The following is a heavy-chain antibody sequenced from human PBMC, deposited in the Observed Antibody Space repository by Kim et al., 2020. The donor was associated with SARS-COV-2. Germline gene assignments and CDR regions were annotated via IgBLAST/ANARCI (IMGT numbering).Heavy chain of an antibody. D-gene: IGHD5-12*01. Sequence: GRFTISRDNAKNSLYLQMNSLRAEDTAVYYCARDQNRGGYDFYYYYGMDVWGQGTTVTVSS. J-gene: IGHJ6*02. CDR3: ARDQNRGGYDFYYYYGMDV. V-gene: IGHV3-11*05.